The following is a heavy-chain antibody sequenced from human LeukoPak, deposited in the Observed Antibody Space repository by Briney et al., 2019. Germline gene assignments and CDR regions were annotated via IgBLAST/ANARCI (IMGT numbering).Heavy chain of an antibody. CDR1: GGSISSGGYY. CDR2: IYYSGST. D-gene: IGHD3-9*01. Sequence: TLSLTCTVSGGSISSGGYYWSWIRQHPGKGLEWIGYIYYSGSTYYNPSLKSRVTISVDTSKNQFSLKLSSVTAADTAVYYCARVGRYFDWLLPADYWGQGTLVTVSS. J-gene: IGHJ4*02. CDR3: ARVGRYFDWLLPADY. V-gene: IGHV4-31*03.